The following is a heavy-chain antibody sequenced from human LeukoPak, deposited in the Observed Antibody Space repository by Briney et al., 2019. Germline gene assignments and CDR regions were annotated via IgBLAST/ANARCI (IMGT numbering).Heavy chain of an antibody. J-gene: IGHJ4*02. D-gene: IGHD1-26*01. CDR1: GGSFSGYY. CDR2: INHSGST. V-gene: IGHV4-34*01. CDR3: ARGLSLVGATNDY. Sequence: SETLSLTCAVYGGSFSGYYWSWIRQPPGKGLEWIGEINHSGSTNYNPSLKSRVTISVDTSKNQSSLKLSSVTAADTAVYYCARGLSLVGATNDYWGQGTLVTVSS.